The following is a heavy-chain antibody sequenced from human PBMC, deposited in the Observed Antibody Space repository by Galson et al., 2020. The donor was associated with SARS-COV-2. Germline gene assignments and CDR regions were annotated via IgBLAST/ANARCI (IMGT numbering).Heavy chain of an antibody. V-gene: IGHV6-1*01. J-gene: IGHJ3*02. CDR3: AGRVAGAGSLHI. CDR2: TYYRSQWST. D-gene: IGHD6-13*01. Sequence: SQNLSLTCAIPGDRVSRNSAAWNWTRQYPSRGIEWLGRTYYRSQWSTDYAVSVKSRITSNPDTSKNQFSLQLNSVTPEDTAIYYCAGRVAGAGSLHIWGQGTMVIVSS. CDR1: GDRVSRNSAA.